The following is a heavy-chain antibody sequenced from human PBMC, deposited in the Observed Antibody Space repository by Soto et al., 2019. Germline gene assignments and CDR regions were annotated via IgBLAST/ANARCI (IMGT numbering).Heavy chain of an antibody. Sequence: EVQLLESGGGLVQPGGSLRLSCAASGFAFSSYVMSWVRQAPGKGLEWVSSISGSGGSAYYADSVKGRFTISRDNSKNTLYVQMNSLRAEDTAVYYCAGSGYYACWGQGTLVTVSS. D-gene: IGHD3-22*01. J-gene: IGHJ4*02. V-gene: IGHV3-23*01. CDR3: AGSGYYAC. CDR1: GFAFSSYV. CDR2: ISGSGGSA.